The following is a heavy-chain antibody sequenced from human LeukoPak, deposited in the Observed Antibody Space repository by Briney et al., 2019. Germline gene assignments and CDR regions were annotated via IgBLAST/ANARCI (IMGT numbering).Heavy chain of an antibody. J-gene: IGHJ4*02. CDR2: INWNGGST. D-gene: IGHD1-26*01. Sequence: GGSLRLSCAASGFTFDDYGLSWVRQAPGKGLEWVSTINWNGGSTGYADSVKGRFTISSDNSKNTLYLQMNSLRAEDTAVYYCAKRGAEVGATVAPGDYWGQGTLVTVSS. CDR3: AKRGAEVGATVAPGDY. V-gene: IGHV3-20*04. CDR1: GFTFDDYG.